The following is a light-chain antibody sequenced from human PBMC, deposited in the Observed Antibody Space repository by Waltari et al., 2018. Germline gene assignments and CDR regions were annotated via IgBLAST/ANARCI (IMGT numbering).Light chain of an antibody. CDR3: TQYNSWPT. CDR2: GAS. Sequence: ERVMTQSPATLSVSPGERATLYCRASPSVSTSLAWYQQKPGQAPRLLIYGASTRATGIPARFSGSGSGTEFTLTINSLQSEDFAVYYCTQYNSWPTFGGGTKVEIK. V-gene: IGKV3-15*01. J-gene: IGKJ4*01. CDR1: PSVSTS.